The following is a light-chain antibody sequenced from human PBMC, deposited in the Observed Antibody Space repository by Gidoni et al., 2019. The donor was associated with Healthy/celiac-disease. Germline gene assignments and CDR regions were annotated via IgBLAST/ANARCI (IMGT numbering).Light chain of an antibody. V-gene: IGKV2-28*01. CDR2: LGS. Sequence: SSQSLLHSNGYNYLDWYLQKPGQSPQLLIYLGSNRASGVPDRFSGSGSGTDFTLKISRVEAEDVGVYYCMQALQTPYTFXQXTKLEIK. CDR3: MQALQTPYT. CDR1: QSLLHSNGYNY. J-gene: IGKJ2*01.